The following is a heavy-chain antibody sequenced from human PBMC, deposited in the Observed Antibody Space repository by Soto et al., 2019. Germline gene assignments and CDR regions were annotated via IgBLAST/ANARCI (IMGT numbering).Heavy chain of an antibody. CDR3: AKKVVGTVYYGMDV. J-gene: IGHJ6*02. V-gene: IGHV3-23*01. D-gene: IGHD4-17*01. Sequence: PGGSLRLSCAASGFTFSSYAMSWVRQAPGKGLEWVSAISGSGGSTYYADSVKGRFTISRDNSKNTLYLQMNSLRAEDTAVYYCAKKVVGTVYYGMDVWGQGTTVTVSS. CDR1: GFTFSSYA. CDR2: ISGSGGST.